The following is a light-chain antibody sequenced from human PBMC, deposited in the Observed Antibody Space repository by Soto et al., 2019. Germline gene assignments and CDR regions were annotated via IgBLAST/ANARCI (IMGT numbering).Light chain of an antibody. V-gene: IGLV2-14*01. CDR1: SSDVGDYNY. CDR3: SSYSSSNTYV. J-gene: IGLJ1*01. Sequence: QSALTQPASVSGSRGQSITISCTGTSSDVGDYNYVSWYQQHPGKVPKLIIYDVSNRPSRVSNRFSGSKSGNTASLTISGLQAEDEADYYRSSYSSSNTYVFGTGTNVTVL. CDR2: DVS.